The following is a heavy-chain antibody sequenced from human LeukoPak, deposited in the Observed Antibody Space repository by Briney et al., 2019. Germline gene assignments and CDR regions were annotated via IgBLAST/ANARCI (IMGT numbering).Heavy chain of an antibody. D-gene: IGHD3-10*01. Sequence: ASVKVSCKASGYTFTGYYMHWVRQAPGQGLEWMGRINPNSGGTIYAQKFQGRVTMTRDTSISTAYMELSRLRSDDTAVYYCARSMVRELGSDYWGQGTLVTVSS. V-gene: IGHV1-2*06. CDR2: INPNSGGT. CDR1: GYTFTGYY. J-gene: IGHJ4*02. CDR3: ARSMVRELGSDY.